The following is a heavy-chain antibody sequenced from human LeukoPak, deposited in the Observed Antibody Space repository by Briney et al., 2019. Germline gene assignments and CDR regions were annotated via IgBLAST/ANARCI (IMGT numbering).Heavy chain of an antibody. Sequence: GGSLRLSCAASGFTFSSYEMNWVRQAPGKGLEWVANIKQDGSERYYVDSVKGRFTISRDNAMNSLYLQMNSLRAEDTGVYYCAGSGWQVYLDYWGQGALVTVSS. CDR2: IKQDGSER. V-gene: IGHV3-7*01. J-gene: IGHJ4*02. CDR1: GFTFSSYE. D-gene: IGHD6-19*01. CDR3: AGSGWQVYLDY.